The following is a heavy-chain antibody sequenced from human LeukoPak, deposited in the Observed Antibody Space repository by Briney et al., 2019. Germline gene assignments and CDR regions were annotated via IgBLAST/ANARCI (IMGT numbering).Heavy chain of an antibody. CDR3: ARGPGSWAIKYYYGMDV. J-gene: IGHJ6*02. V-gene: IGHV4-34*01. D-gene: IGHD6-13*01. CDR1: GFSFSTSS. CDR2: INHSGST. Sequence: PGGSLRLSCGASGFSFSTSSVTWVRQPPGKGLEWIGEINHSGSTSYNPSLKSRVTISVDTSKNQFSLKLSSVTAADTAVYYCARGPGSWAIKYYYGMDVWGQGTTVTVSS.